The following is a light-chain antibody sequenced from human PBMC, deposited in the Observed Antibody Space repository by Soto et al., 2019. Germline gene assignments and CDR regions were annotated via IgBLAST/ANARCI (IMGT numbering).Light chain of an antibody. J-gene: IGLJ2*01. Sequence: SYELTQPPSVSMAPGQTASITCGGNVIGSISVHWYQQKPGQAPVLVVFDDSDRPSGIPERFSSSNSRNTATLTISRVEAGDEAYYYCQVWDSSSDHVIFGGGTKVTVL. CDR3: QVWDSSSDHVI. CDR1: VIGSIS. CDR2: DDS. V-gene: IGLV3-21*02.